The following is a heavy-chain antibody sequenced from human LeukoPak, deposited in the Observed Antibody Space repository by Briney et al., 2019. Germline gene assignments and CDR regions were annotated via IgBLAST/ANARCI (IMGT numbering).Heavy chain of an antibody. V-gene: IGHV4-38-2*02. CDR1: GYSISSGYY. CDR2: IYHSGST. CDR3: ARSRSRPLLPPLPKSQYYFDY. Sequence: SETLSLTCSVSGYSISSGYYWGWIRQPPGKGLDWIGSIYHSGSTYYNPSLKSRVTISVDTSKNQFSLKLSSVTAADTAVYYCARSRSRPLLPPLPKSQYYFDYWGQGTLVTVSS. J-gene: IGHJ4*02. D-gene: IGHD2-21*01.